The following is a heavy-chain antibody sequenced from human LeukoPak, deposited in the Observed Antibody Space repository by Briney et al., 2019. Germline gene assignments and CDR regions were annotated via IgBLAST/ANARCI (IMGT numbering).Heavy chain of an antibody. J-gene: IGHJ4*02. CDR2: IKQDGSEK. V-gene: IGHV3-7*01. D-gene: IGHD5-24*01. CDR1: GFAFSSYW. CDR3: AREGDGFKFDY. Sequence: GGSLRLSCAAPGFAFSSYWMSWVRQAPGKGLEWVANIKQDGSEKYYVDSVKGRFTISRDNAKDSLYLQMNSLRAEDTGVYYCAREGDGFKFDYWGQGTLVTVSS.